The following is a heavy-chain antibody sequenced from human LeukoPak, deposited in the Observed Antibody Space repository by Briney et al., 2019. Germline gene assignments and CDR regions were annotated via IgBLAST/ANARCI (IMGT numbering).Heavy chain of an antibody. J-gene: IGHJ6*03. CDR1: GGSISSYY. Sequence: SETPSLTCTVSGGSISSYYWSWIRQPPGKGLEWIGYIYYSGSTNYNPSLKSRVTISVDTSKNQFSLKLSSVTAADTAVYYCARSGVPPYYYYYMDVWGKGTTVTVSS. CDR2: IYYSGST. CDR3: ARSGVPPYYYYYMDV. D-gene: IGHD3-10*01. V-gene: IGHV4-59*01.